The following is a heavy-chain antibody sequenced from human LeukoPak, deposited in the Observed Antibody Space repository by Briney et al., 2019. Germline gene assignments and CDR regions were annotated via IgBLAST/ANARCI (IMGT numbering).Heavy chain of an antibody. V-gene: IGHV1-69*13. J-gene: IGHJ4*02. Sequence: GASVKVSCKASGGTFSSYAFSWVRQAPGQGLEWMGGIIPILGTGNYAQKFQGRVTITADESTSTAYMELSSLTSEDTAAYYCARWGGISTPTGAFWSGPLDYWGQGTLVTVSS. CDR3: ARWGGISTPTGAFWSGPLDY. CDR2: IIPILGTG. D-gene: IGHD3-3*01. CDR1: GGTFSSYA.